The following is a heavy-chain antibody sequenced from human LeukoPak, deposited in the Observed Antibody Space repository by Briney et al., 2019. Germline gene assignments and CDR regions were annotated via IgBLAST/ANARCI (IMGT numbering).Heavy chain of an antibody. CDR3: ARDQYDTWSRRGNFDS. J-gene: IGHJ4*02. Sequence: GGSLRLSCVASGFTFGKYWMSWVRQAPGKGLEWVANIKLDGSEKNYVDSVKGRFTISRDNTKNTLYLQMNSLRVEDTAVFYCARDQYDTWSRRGNFDSWGQGTLVIVSS. CDR1: GFTFGKYW. CDR2: IKLDGSEK. V-gene: IGHV3-7*03. D-gene: IGHD3-3*01.